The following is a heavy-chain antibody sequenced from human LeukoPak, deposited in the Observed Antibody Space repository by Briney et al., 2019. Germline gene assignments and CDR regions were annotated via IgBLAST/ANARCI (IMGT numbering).Heavy chain of an antibody. D-gene: IGHD3-3*01. CDR3: ARDRFLDY. Sequence: GASVKVSCKASGGTFSSYAIGWVRQAPGQGLEWMGRIIPILGIANYAQKFQGRVTITADKSTSAAYMELSSLRSEDTAVYYCARDRFLDYWGQGTLVTVSS. CDR1: GGTFSSYA. CDR2: IIPILGIA. J-gene: IGHJ4*02. V-gene: IGHV1-69*04.